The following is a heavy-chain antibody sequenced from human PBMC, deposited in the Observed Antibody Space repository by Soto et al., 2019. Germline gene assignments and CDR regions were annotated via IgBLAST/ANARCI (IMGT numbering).Heavy chain of an antibody. V-gene: IGHV3-23*01. CDR2: ISGSGGST. Sequence: EVQLLESGGGLVQPGGSLRLSCAASGFTFSSYAMRWVRQAPVKGLEWVSAISGSGGSTYYADSVKGRFTISRDNSKNXLXXXXXXXXXXXTAXXXXARRGSGSYYDYWGQGTLVTVSS. D-gene: IGHD1-26*01. J-gene: IGHJ4*02. CDR3: ARRGSGSYYDY. CDR1: GFTFSSYA.